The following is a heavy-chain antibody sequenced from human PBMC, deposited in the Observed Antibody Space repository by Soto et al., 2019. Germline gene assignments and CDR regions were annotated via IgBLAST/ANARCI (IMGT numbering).Heavy chain of an antibody. V-gene: IGHV3-23*01. J-gene: IGHJ6*02. CDR3: ARGGADHYNFGMDV. D-gene: IGHD1-20*01. Sequence: QLSESGGDLLQPGGSLTLSCAASGFILSTYPMTWVRQAPGRGLEWVSSMNGAATSTSYADSVKGRFTTSRDNSQNPLYLQIHPLGPEDTAVYFCARGGADHYNFGMDVWGQGTTVIVSS. CDR2: MNGAATST. CDR1: GFILSTYP.